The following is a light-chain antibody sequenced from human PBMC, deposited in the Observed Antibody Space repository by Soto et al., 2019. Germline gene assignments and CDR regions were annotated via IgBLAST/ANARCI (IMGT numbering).Light chain of an antibody. V-gene: IGKV1-39*01. CDR2: AAS. Sequence: DIQMTQSPSSLSASVGDRVTITCRASQSISSYLNWYQQKPGKAPKPLIYAASSLQSGVPSRFSGSGSGTDFTLTISSLQPEDFATYYCQQSYSTHPAFGQGTKVDIK. J-gene: IGKJ1*01. CDR3: QQSYSTHPA. CDR1: QSISSY.